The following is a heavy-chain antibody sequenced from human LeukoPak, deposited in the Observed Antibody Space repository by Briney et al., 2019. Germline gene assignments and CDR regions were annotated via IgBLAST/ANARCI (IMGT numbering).Heavy chain of an antibody. CDR3: AKHGFSSGWPQVPSDH. Sequence: GGSLRLSRTASRFTFSSYALSWVRQAPGKGLEWVSVISGSGDHTYYADSVKGRFTISRDNSKNTLYLQMISLRAEDTAVYYCAKHGFSSGWPQVPSDHWGQGTLVTVSP. CDR1: RFTFSSYA. J-gene: IGHJ4*02. D-gene: IGHD6-19*01. CDR2: ISGSGDHT. V-gene: IGHV3-23*01.